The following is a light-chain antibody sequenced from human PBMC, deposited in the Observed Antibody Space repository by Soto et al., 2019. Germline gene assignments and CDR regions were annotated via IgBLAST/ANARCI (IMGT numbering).Light chain of an antibody. CDR1: SSDVGGYNY. CDR2: DVS. V-gene: IGLV2-11*01. J-gene: IGLJ2*01. CDR3: CSYAGRYTLV. Sequence: QSALTQPRSVSGSPGQSVTISCTGTSSDVGGYNYVSWYQQHPGKAPKVMIYDVSKRPSGVPDRISGSKSGNTASLTISGLQAEDEADYYCCSYAGRYTLVFGGWTKLTVL.